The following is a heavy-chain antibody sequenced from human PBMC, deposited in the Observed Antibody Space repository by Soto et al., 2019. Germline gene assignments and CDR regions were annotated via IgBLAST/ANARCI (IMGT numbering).Heavy chain of an antibody. CDR1: GGSISSYY. V-gene: IGHV4-59*01. CDR2: IYYSGST. Sequence: SETLSLTCTVSGGSISSYYWSWIRQPPGKGLEWIGYIYYSGSTNYNPSLKSRVTISVDTSKNQFSLKLSSVTAADTAVYYCARAKGSSGRPFDYWGQGTLVTVSS. J-gene: IGHJ4*02. CDR3: ARAKGSSGRPFDY. D-gene: IGHD6-19*01.